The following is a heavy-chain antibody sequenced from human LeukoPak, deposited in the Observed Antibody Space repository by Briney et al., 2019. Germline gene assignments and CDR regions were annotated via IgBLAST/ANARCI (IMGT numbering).Heavy chain of an antibody. D-gene: IGHD6-6*01. J-gene: IGHJ4*02. CDR3: AKDQGPIAARPTLFDY. V-gene: IGHV3-30*02. Sequence: PGGSLRLSCAASGFTFCSYGMHWIRQAPGKGLEWVAFIRYDGSNKYYADSVKGRFTISRDNSKNTLYLQMNSLRAEDTAVYYCAKDQGPIAARPTLFDYWGQGTLVTVSS. CDR2: IRYDGSNK. CDR1: GFTFCSYG.